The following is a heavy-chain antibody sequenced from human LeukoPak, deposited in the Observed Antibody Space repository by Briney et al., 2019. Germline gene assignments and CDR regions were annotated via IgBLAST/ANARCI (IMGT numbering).Heavy chain of an antibody. D-gene: IGHD3-22*01. CDR1: GYTFTGYY. V-gene: IGHV1-2*06. Sequence: ASVKVSCKASGYTFTGYYIHWVRQAPGQGLEWMGRINPNDGGTNYAQKFQGRVTMTRDMSMSTAYMELSRLRSVDTAVYYCAGEDNSSGYRPFDIWGQGTMVTVPS. CDR2: INPNDGGT. CDR3: AGEDNSSGYRPFDI. J-gene: IGHJ3*02.